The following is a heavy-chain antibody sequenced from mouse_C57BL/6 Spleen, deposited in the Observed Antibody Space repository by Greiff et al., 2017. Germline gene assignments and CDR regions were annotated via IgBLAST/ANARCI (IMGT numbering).Heavy chain of an antibody. CDR1: GFTFTDYY. CDR2: IRNKANGYTT. Sequence: EVKLVESGGGLVQPGGSLSLSCAASGFTFTDYYMSWVRQPPGKALEWLGFIRNKANGYTTEYSASVKGRFTISRDNSQSILYLQMNALRAEDSATYYCARSSLLRFYLDYWGQGTSLTVSS. CDR3: ARSSLLRFYLDY. D-gene: IGHD1-2*01. V-gene: IGHV7-3*01. J-gene: IGHJ2*02.